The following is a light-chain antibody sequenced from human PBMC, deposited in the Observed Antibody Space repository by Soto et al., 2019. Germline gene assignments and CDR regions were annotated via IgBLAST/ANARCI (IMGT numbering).Light chain of an antibody. CDR3: GSWESSQITYV. CDR2: DDN. Sequence: SALTQPPSVSAAPGQKATISCSGCSSNIGGISVSWYRQLPGPAPKLLIYDDNNRPSGIPDRFSGSKSSTSATLCITGFQTGDEADYYWGSWESSQITYVFGTGTKVTVL. CDR1: SSNIGGIS. V-gene: IGLV1-51*01. J-gene: IGLJ1*01.